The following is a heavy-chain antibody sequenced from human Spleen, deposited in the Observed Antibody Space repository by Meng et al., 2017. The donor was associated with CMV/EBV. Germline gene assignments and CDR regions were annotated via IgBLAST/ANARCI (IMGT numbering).Heavy chain of an antibody. CDR1: GFTFSAYE. Sequence: GESLKISCAGSGFTFSAYEMNWVRQAPGKGLEWVSHIITTGETVHYGDSVKGRFTISRDNSKNTLYLQMNSPRAEDTAVYYCAKDTAIVVVPATIVSGGMDVWGQGTTVTVSS. J-gene: IGHJ6*02. CDR3: AKDTAIVVVPATIVSGGMDV. CDR2: IITTGETV. D-gene: IGHD2-2*02. V-gene: IGHV3-48*03.